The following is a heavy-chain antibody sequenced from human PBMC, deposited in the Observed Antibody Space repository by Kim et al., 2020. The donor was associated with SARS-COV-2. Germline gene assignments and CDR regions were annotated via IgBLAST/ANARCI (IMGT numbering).Heavy chain of an antibody. J-gene: IGHJ6*02. V-gene: IGHV1-69*13. CDR2: IIPIFGTA. D-gene: IGHD3-3*01. CDR1: GGTFSSYA. CDR3: ASALKIFWSGYPYYYGMDV. Sequence: SVKVSCKASGGTFSSYAISWVRQAPGQGLEWMGGIIPIFGTANYAQKFQGRVTITADESTSTAYMELSSLRSEDTAVYYCASALKIFWSGYPYYYGMDVWGQGTTVTVSS.